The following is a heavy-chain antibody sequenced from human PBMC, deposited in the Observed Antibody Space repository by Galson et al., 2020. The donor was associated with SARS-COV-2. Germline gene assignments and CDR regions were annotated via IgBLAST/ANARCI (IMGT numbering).Heavy chain of an antibody. CDR2: IYYTGNT. V-gene: IGHV4-59*08. Sequence: SETLSLTCSVSGGSISGYYWTWVRQPPGKGLEWIGNIYYTGNTKYNPSLESRVTISIDTSKNQFSLRLTSVTAADTAVYFCARDTPNYGQDVWVQGTSVTVS. CDR1: GGSISGYY. J-gene: IGHJ6*02. D-gene: IGHD2-15*01. CDR3: ARDTPNYGQDV.